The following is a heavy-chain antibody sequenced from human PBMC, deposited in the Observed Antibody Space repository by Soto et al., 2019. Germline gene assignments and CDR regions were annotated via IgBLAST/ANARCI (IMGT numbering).Heavy chain of an antibody. CDR1: GGSFSGYY. J-gene: IGHJ5*02. CDR3: ARVCPRSLIHWNYAFWFDP. Sequence: QVQLQQWGAGLLKPSETLSLTCAVYGGSFSGYYWSWIRQPPGKGLEWIGEINHSGSTNYNPSLKRRVTRAVDLSNIQLSLKMSSVTAADTAVYYFARVCPRSLIHWNYAFWFDPWGQGTLVTVSS. V-gene: IGHV4-34*01. CDR2: INHSGST. D-gene: IGHD1-7*01.